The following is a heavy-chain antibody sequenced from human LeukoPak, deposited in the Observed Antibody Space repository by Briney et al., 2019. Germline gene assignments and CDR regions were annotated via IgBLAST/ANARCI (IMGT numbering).Heavy chain of an antibody. D-gene: IGHD3-22*01. Sequence: SGGSLRLSCAASGFTFSSYSMNWVRQAPGKGLEWVSSISSSSSYIYYADSVKGRFTISRDNAKNSLYLQMNSLRAEDTAVYYCARDLKSDGYYYDSSATPRSPPDYWGQGTLVTVSS. CDR3: ARDLKSDGYYYDSSATPRSPPDY. CDR2: ISSSSSYI. V-gene: IGHV3-21*01. CDR1: GFTFSSYS. J-gene: IGHJ4*02.